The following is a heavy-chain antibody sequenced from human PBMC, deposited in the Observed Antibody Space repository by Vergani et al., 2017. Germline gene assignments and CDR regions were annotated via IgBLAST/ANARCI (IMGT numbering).Heavy chain of an antibody. D-gene: IGHD2-21*01. CDR2: IYYSGST. CDR1: GGSISSSSYY. J-gene: IGHJ3*02. Sequence: QLQLQESGPGLVKPSETLSLTCTVSGGSISSSSYYWGWIRQPPGKGLEWIGSIYYSGSTYYNPSLKSRVTISVDTSKNQFSLKLSSVTAADTAVYYCXSPHWRVGWGLPNDAFDIWGQGTMVTVSS. CDR3: XSPHWRVGWGLPNDAFDI. V-gene: IGHV4-39*01.